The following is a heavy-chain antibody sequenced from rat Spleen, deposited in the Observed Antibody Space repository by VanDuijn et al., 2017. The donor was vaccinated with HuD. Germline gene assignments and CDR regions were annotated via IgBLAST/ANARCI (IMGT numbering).Heavy chain of an antibody. V-gene: IGHV5-20*01. Sequence: EVHLVESGGGLVQPGRSLKLSCAASGFTFSDYSMAWVRQAPKKGPEWVATIIYDGSGPYYRDSVRGRFTISRDNAKSGLYLQMDSLRSEDTATYYCTTDHSGEHYWGQGVMVTVSS. CDR1: GFTFSDYS. CDR3: TTDHSGEHY. D-gene: IGHD1-1*01. J-gene: IGHJ2*01. CDR2: IIYDGSGP.